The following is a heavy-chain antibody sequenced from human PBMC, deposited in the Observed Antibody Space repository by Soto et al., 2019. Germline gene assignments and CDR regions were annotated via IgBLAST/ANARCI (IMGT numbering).Heavy chain of an antibody. V-gene: IGHV1-2*04. CDR2: INPNSGGT. Sequence: ASVKVACKASGYTFTGYYMHWVRQAPGQGLEWMGWINPNSGGTNYAQKFQGWVTMTRDTSISTAYMELSRLRSDDTAVYYCARPTPERRLDYWCQGALVTVSS. D-gene: IGHD1-26*01. CDR1: GYTFTGYY. J-gene: IGHJ4*02. CDR3: ARPTPERRLDY.